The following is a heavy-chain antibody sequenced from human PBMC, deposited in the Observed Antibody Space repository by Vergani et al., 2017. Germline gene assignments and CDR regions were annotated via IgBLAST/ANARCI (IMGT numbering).Heavy chain of an antibody. CDR3: AKANIQLWEPTHFDY. CDR1: GFTFSSYG. CDR2: IRYDGSNK. D-gene: IGHD5-18*01. V-gene: IGHV3-30*02. J-gene: IGHJ4*02. Sequence: QVQLVESGGGVVQPGGSLRLSCAASGFTFSSYGMHWVRQAPGKGLEWVVFIRYDGSNKYYADSVKGRFTISRDNSKNTLYLQMNSLRAEYTAVYYCAKANIQLWEPTHFDYWGQGTLVTVSS.